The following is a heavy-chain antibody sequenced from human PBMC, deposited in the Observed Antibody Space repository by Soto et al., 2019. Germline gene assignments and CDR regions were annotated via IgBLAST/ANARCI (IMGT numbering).Heavy chain of an antibody. J-gene: IGHJ4*02. Sequence: EASLQVSWKSSGYSFPGYYMHWVRQAPVQGLEWMGWINPNSGGTNYAKKFQGRVTMTRDTPISTAYMELSRLRSDDTAVYYCARDSAAAIDYCGQGTLVTVSS. D-gene: IGHD6-13*01. CDR1: GYSFPGYY. CDR2: INPNSGGT. CDR3: ARDSAAAIDY. V-gene: IGHV1-2*02.